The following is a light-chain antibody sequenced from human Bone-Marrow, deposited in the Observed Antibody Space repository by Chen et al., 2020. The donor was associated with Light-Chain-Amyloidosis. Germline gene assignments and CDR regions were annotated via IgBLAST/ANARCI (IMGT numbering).Light chain of an antibody. CDR3: QVWDRSSDRLV. Sequence: SYVLTQPSSVSGAPGQTATIACGGNNIGSTSVHWYQQTPGQAPLLVVYDDSDRPSGIPERLSGSNSGNTATLTISRVEAGDEADYYCQVWDRSSDRLVFGGGTKLTVL. CDR2: DDS. J-gene: IGLJ3*02. CDR1: NIGSTS. V-gene: IGLV3-21*02.